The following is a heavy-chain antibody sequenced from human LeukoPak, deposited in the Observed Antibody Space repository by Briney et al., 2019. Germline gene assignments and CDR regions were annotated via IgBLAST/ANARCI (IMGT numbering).Heavy chain of an antibody. CDR1: GFTFSSSW. CDR3: ARASYSPNWSDP. CDR2: IMQDGSEK. D-gene: IGHD4-11*01. V-gene: IGHV3-7*04. Sequence: AGGSLRLSCAASGFTFSSSWMSWVRQAPGKGPEWVANIMQDGSEKYYADSVKGRFTISRDNAKNSLYLQMNSLRAEDTAVYYCARASYSPNWSDPWGQGTLVTVSS. J-gene: IGHJ5*02.